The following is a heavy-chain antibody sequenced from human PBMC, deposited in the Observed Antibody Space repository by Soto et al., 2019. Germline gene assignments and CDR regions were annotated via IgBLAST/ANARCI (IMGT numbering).Heavy chain of an antibody. V-gene: IGHV1-69*06. CDR1: GGTFSSYA. CDR2: IIPIFGTA. J-gene: IGHJ3*02. D-gene: IGHD3-22*01. Sequence: QVQLVQSGAAVKKPGSSVKVSCKASGGTFSSYAISWVRQAPGQGLEWMGGIIPIFGTANYAQKFQGRVTINADKSTSTAYMELSSLRSEDTTVYYCAREIVVVMTGAFDIWVQGTMVTVSS. CDR3: AREIVVVMTGAFDI.